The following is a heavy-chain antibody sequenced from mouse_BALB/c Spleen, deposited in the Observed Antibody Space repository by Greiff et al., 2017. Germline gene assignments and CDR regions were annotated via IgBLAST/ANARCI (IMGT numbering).Heavy chain of an antibody. CDR1: GFNINDTY. Sequence: VQLQQSGAELVKPGASVKLSCTASGFNINDTYMHWVKQRPEQGLEWIGRIDPANGNTKYDPKFQGKATITADTSSNTAYLQLSSLTSEDTAVYYCARGDYPYWYFDVWGAGTTVTVSS. CDR2: IDPANGNT. CDR3: ARGDYPYWYFDV. V-gene: IGHV14-3*02. J-gene: IGHJ1*01. D-gene: IGHD2-4*01.